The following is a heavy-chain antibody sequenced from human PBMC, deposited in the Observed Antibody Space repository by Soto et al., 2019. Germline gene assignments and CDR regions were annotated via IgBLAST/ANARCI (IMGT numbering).Heavy chain of an antibody. Sequence: QVQLVQSGAEVKKPGSSVKVSCKASGGTFSSYAISWVRQAPGQGLEWMGGIIPIFGTANYAQKFQGRVKITADESTSTAYMELSSLRSEDTAVYYCASRSRSIAAPWYWFDPWGQGTLVTVSS. J-gene: IGHJ5*02. CDR3: ASRSRSIAAPWYWFDP. D-gene: IGHD6-6*01. CDR2: IIPIFGTA. V-gene: IGHV1-69*01. CDR1: GGTFSSYA.